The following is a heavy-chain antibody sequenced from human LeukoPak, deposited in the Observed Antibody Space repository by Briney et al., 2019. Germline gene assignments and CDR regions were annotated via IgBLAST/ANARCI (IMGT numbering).Heavy chain of an antibody. CDR1: GFTFSDYY. CDR3: ARHRYCDTTRCYGTDFDY. Sequence: GGSLRLSCAASGFTFSDYYISWIRQAPGKGLEWVSYISSSSTYSNYADSVKGRFTISRDNANNSLDLQMNSLRAEDTAVYYCARHRYCDTTRCYGTDFDYWGQGTLLNVSS. D-gene: IGHD2-2*01. CDR2: ISSSSTYS. V-gene: IGHV3-11*06. J-gene: IGHJ4*02.